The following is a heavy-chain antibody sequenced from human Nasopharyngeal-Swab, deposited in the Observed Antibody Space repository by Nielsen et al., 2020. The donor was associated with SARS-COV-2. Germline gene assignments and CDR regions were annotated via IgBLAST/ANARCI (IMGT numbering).Heavy chain of an antibody. D-gene: IGHD6-19*01. CDR2: IKKDGSEK. J-gene: IGHJ4*02. CDR1: GFTFSSYW. Sequence: GGSLRLSCAASGFTFSSYWMTWVRQAPGKGLEWVANIKKDGSEKYYVDSVKGRFSISRDNTKNSLYLQMNSLRAEDTAVYYCARGGGWYGFDYWGQGTLVTVSS. CDR3: ARGGGWYGFDY. V-gene: IGHV3-7*01.